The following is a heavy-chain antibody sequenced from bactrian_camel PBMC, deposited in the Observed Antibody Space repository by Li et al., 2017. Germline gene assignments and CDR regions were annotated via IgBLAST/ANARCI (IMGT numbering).Heavy chain of an antibody. Sequence: HVQLVESGGGLVQPGGSLRLSCAASGFTFSTYFLSWVRQAPGKGLEWVSTIRSDGSNTYYSDSVKGRFTISRDNAKNTVSLQMNSLKSEDTALYYCATDPVLYWTAAFNYWGQGTQVTVS. CDR2: IRSDGSNT. V-gene: IGHV3-2*01. CDR3: ATDPVLYWTAAFNY. CDR1: GFTFSTYF. J-gene: IGHJ4*01. D-gene: IGHD1*01.